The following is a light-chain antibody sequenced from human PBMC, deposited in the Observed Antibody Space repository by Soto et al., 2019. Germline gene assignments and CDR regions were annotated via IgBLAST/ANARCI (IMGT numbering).Light chain of an antibody. CDR3: QQYNDNWPT. Sequence: EIVMTQSPVTLSVSPGETVTLSCMASQSVRTNLAWYQHKPGQSPRLLIYGASNKATGFPVRFSGTGSGTEFTLTISSLQSEDFAVYYCQQYNDNWPTFGQGTKVDIK. J-gene: IGKJ1*01. CDR2: GAS. V-gene: IGKV3-15*01. CDR1: QSVRTN.